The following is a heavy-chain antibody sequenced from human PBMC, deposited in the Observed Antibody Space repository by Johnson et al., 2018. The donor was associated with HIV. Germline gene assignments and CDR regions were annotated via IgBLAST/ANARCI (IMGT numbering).Heavy chain of an antibody. D-gene: IGHD6-6*01. CDR1: GFTFSSYA. Sequence: VQLVESGGGLVQPGGSLRLSCAASGFTFSSYAMSWVRQAPGKGLEWVSAISGSGGSTYYADSVKGRFTISRDNAKNSLHLQMNSLRAEDTAVYYCARNSYSSSSGAFDIWGQGTMVTVSS. V-gene: IGHV3-23*04. CDR2: ISGSGGST. CDR3: ARNSYSSSSGAFDI. J-gene: IGHJ3*02.